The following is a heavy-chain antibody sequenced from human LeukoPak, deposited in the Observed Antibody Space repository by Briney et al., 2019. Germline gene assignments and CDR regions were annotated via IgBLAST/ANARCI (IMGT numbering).Heavy chain of an antibody. D-gene: IGHD1-26*01. V-gene: IGHV4-4*02. CDR3: SRESGPFCPFGY. CDR1: GGSISGANW. J-gene: IGHJ4*02. CDR2: ISLAGQT. Sequence: PSGTLSLTCGVSGGSISGANWWSWVRQPPGQGLEWIGEISLAGQTNYNPSLNGRVTMSLDKSSNQLSLHLTSVTAADTATYFCSRESGPFCPFGYWGQGTLVIVSS.